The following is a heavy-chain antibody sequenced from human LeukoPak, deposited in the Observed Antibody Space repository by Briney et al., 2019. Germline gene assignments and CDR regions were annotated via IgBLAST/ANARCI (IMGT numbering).Heavy chain of an antibody. CDR3: AGQSGGIAVEDDAFDI. Sequence: SQTLSLTCAIFGDSVSSNSAAWNWISQSPSRGLEWLGRTYYRSNWYNDYAVSVKSRITIYPDTSKTQFSLQLNSVTPEDTAVYYCAGQSGGIAVEDDAFDIWGQGTMVTVSS. CDR1: GDSVSSNSAA. D-gene: IGHD2-15*01. J-gene: IGHJ3*02. V-gene: IGHV6-1*01. CDR2: TYYRSNWYN.